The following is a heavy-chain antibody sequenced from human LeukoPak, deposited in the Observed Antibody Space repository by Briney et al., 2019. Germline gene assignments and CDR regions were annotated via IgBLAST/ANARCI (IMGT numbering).Heavy chain of an antibody. D-gene: IGHD2-15*01. CDR2: IYYTET. J-gene: IGHJ4*02. V-gene: IGHV4-59*02. CDR3: ARGVVVAATREYYFDY. Sequence: SETLSLTCTVSGGSVSNYYWSWIRQSPGKGLEWIGYIYYTETSYNPSLKSRVTISADTSKNQFSLKLYSVTAADTAVYYCARGVVVAATREYYFDYWGQGTLVTVSS. CDR1: GGSVSNYY.